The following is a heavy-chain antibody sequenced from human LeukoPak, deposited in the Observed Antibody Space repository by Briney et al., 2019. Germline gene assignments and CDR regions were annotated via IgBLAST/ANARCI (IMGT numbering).Heavy chain of an antibody. D-gene: IGHD5-24*01. J-gene: IGHJ4*02. CDR1: GGSFSGYY. Sequence: SETLSLTCAVYGGSFSGYYWSWIRQPPGKGLEWIGEINHSGSTNYNPSLKSRVTISVDTSKNQFSLKLSSVTAADTAVYYCARHQARDGSIDYWGQGTLVTVSS. V-gene: IGHV4-34*01. CDR2: INHSGST. CDR3: ARHQARDGSIDY.